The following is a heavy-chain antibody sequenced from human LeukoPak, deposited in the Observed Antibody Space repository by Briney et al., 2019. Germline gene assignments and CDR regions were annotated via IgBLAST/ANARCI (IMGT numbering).Heavy chain of an antibody. V-gene: IGHV4-61*09. CDR2: IYSSGST. J-gene: IGHJ4*02. D-gene: IGHD3-22*01. CDR1: GGSISSGSYC. CDR3: ARDAPGYYDSSGSDFDY. Sequence: SETLSLTCTVSGGSISSGSYCWRWIRQPAGKGLEWIGHIYSSGSTNYNPSLKSRVTISVDTSKNQFSLKLGSVTAADTAVYYCARDAPGYYDSSGSDFDYWGQGTLVTVSS.